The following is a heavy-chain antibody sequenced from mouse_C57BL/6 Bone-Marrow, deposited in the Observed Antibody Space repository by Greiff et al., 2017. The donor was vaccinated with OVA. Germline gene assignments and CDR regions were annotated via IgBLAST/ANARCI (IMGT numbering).Heavy chain of an antibody. D-gene: IGHD2-10*02. CDR2: IDPSDSYT. CDR1: GYTFTSYW. V-gene: IGHV1-69*01. J-gene: IGHJ3*01. CDR3: ARSGYGNPFAY. Sequence: QVQLQQSGAELVMPGASVKLSCKASGYTFTSYWMHWVKQRPGQGLEWIGEIDPSDSYTNYNQKFKGKSTLTVDKSSSTAYMQLSSLTSEDSAVYYCARSGYGNPFAYWGQGTLVTVSA.